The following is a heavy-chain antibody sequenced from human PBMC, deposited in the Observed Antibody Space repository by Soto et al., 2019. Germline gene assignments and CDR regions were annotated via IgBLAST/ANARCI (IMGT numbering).Heavy chain of an antibody. CDR3: AKERAYYYDSSGFDY. V-gene: IGHV3-30*18. J-gene: IGHJ4*02. CDR1: GFTFSSYG. Sequence: GSLRLSCAASGFTFSSYGMHWVRQAPGKGLEWVAVISYDGSNKYYADSVKGRFTISRDNSKNTLYLQMNSLRAEDTAVYYCAKERAYYYDSSGFDYWGQGTLVTVSS. CDR2: ISYDGSNK. D-gene: IGHD3-22*01.